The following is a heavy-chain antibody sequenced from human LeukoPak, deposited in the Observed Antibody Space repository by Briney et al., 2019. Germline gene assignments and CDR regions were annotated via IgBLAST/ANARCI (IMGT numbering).Heavy chain of an antibody. CDR1: GGSISSGDYY. D-gene: IGHD2-21*01. V-gene: IGHV4-30-4*08. CDR3: ARDSRGSSGAFDI. CDR2: IYYSGST. Sequence: PSETLSLTCTVSGGSISSGDYYWSWIRQPPGKGLEWIGYIYYSGSTYYNPSLKSRVTISVDTSKNQFSLKLSSVTAADTAVYYCARDSRGSSGAFDIWGQGTMVTVS. J-gene: IGHJ3*02.